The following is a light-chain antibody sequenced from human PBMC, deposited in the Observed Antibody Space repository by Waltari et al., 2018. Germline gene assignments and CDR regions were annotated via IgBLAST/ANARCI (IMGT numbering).Light chain of an antibody. J-gene: IGLJ2*01. CDR2: DVD. Sequence: QSALIQPRSVSGSPGQSVTISCTGSNTDVGSHHYVSWSQQHPGKAPKLLIFDVDKRPSGIPDRFSGAKSGNTASLTISGLQPDDEAEYYCCSHASNFVVVFGGGTKLTVL. CDR3: CSHASNFVVV. V-gene: IGLV2-11*01. CDR1: NTDVGSHHY.